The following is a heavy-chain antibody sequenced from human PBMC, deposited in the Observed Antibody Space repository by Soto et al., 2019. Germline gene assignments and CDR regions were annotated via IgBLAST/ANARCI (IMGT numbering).Heavy chain of an antibody. J-gene: IGHJ5*02. V-gene: IGHV1-18*01. D-gene: IGHD3-3*01. CDR3: ARDWRGAEGFDP. CDR2: IGTHNGDT. CDR1: GYTFNTYG. Sequence: QVQLVQSGPVVKKPGASVKVSCKASGYTFNTYGFSWVRQAPGQGLEWVGWIGTHNGDTTYAQKFQGRVTMTIDTSTTTSYMELRSLTSDDTAMYFCARDWRGAEGFDPWGQGTLVTVSS.